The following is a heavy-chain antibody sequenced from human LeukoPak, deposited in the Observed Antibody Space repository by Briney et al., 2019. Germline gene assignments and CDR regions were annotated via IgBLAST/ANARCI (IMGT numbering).Heavy chain of an antibody. V-gene: IGHV1-2*06. CDR1: GYTFTGYY. Sequence: ASVKVSCKASGYTFTGYYMHWVRQAPGQGLEWMGRINPNSGGTNYAQKFQGRVTMTRDTSISTAYMELSRLRSEDTAVYYCAREWGCSSTSCYTGRDYWGQGTLVTVSS. J-gene: IGHJ4*02. CDR3: AREWGCSSTSCYTGRDY. D-gene: IGHD2-2*02. CDR2: INPNSGGT.